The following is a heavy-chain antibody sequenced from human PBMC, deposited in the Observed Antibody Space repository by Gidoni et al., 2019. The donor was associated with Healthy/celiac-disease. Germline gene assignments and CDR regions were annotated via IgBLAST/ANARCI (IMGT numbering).Heavy chain of an antibody. CDR1: GFSFSSYA. J-gene: IGHJ4*02. CDR2: ISGSGGRT. V-gene: IGHV3-23*01. CDR3: AKDPATMTTGDY. D-gene: IGHD4-17*01. Sequence: EVQLLASGGGLVHPGGSLRLSCAASGFSFSSYAMSWVRQAPGKGLEWVSAISGSGGRTYYADSVKGRFTISRDNSKNTLYLQMNSLRAEDTAVYYCAKDPATMTTGDYWGQGTLVTVSS.